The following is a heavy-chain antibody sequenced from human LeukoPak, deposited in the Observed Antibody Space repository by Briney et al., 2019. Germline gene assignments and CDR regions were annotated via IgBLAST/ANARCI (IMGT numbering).Heavy chain of an antibody. V-gene: IGHV3-48*01. CDR1: GFTFSSYS. D-gene: IGHD3-10*01. CDR3: ATLQDGSGSYYKWNWFDP. CDR2: ISSSSSTI. J-gene: IGHJ5*02. Sequence: GGSLRLSCAASGFTFSSYSMNWVRQAPGKGLEWVSYISSSSSTIYYADSVKGRFTISRDNAKNSLYLQMNSLRAEDTAVYYCATLQDGSGSYYKWNWFDPWGQGTLVTVSS.